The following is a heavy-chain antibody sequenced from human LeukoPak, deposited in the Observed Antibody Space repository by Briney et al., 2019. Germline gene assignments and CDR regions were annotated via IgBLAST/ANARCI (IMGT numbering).Heavy chain of an antibody. CDR1: GFTFDDYA. Sequence: GGSLRLSCAASGFTFDDYAMHWVRQAPGKGLEWVSGISWNSGSIGYADSVKGRFTISRDNAENSLYLQMNSLRAEDTALYYCAKDRSNGWYGRDDAFDIWGQGTMVTVSS. J-gene: IGHJ3*02. CDR2: ISWNSGSI. D-gene: IGHD6-19*01. V-gene: IGHV3-9*01. CDR3: AKDRSNGWYGRDDAFDI.